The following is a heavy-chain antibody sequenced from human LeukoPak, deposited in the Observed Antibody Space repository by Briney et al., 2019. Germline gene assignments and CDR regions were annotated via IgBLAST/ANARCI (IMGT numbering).Heavy chain of an antibody. J-gene: IGHJ5*02. CDR2: MNPNSGNT. CDR3: ARGGRNTAMVNP. V-gene: IGHV1-8*01. CDR1: GYTFTSYD. D-gene: IGHD5-18*01. Sequence: ASVKVYCKASGYTFTSYDINWVRQATGQGLEWMGWMNPNSGNTGYAQKFQGRVTMTRNTSISTAYMELSSLRSEDTAVYYCARGGRNTAMVNPWGQGTLVTVSS.